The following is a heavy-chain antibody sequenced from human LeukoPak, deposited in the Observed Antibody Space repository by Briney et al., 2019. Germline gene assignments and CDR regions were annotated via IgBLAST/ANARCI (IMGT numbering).Heavy chain of an antibody. V-gene: IGHV4-34*01. CDR3: ARAIVVVPAAKVDYYYYGMDV. CDR2: INHSGST. D-gene: IGHD2-2*01. CDR1: GGSFSGYY. Sequence: SETLSLTCAVYGGSFSGYYWGWIRQPPGKGLEWIGEINHSGSTNYNPSLKSRVTISVDTSKNQFSLKLSSVTAADTAVYYCARAIVVVPAAKVDYYYYGMDVWGQGTTVTVSS. J-gene: IGHJ6*02.